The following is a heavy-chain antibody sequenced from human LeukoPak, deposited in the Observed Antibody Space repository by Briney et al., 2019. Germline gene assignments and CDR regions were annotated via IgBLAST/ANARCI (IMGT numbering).Heavy chain of an antibody. V-gene: IGHV4-34*01. CDR1: GGSFSGYY. D-gene: IGHD1-26*01. CDR3: ARDGRYYYAFDI. J-gene: IGHJ3*02. Sequence: SETLSLTCAVYGGSFSGYYWSWIRQPPGKGLEWIGEINHSGSTNYNPSLKSRVTISVDTSKNQFSLKLSSVTAADTAVYYCARDGRYYYAFDIWGQGTMVTVSS. CDR2: INHSGST.